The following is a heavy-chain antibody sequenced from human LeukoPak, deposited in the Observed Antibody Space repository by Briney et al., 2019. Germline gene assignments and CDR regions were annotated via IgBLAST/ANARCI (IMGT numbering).Heavy chain of an antibody. CDR2: IYYSGST. J-gene: IGHJ4*02. CDR3: ARRGIFDY. D-gene: IGHD1-20*01. CDR1: GGSISSSSYY. V-gene: IGHV4-39*01. Sequence: SETLSLTCTVSGGSISSSSYYLGWIRQPPGKGLEWIVSIYYSGSTYYNPSLKSRVTISVDTSKNQFSLKLSSVTAADTAVYYCARRGIFDYWGQGTLVTVSS.